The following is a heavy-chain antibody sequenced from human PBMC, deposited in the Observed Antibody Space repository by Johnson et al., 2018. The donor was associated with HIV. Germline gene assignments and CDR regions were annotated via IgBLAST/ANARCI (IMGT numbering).Heavy chain of an antibody. CDR3: AKIGQWRERLDAFDV. J-gene: IGHJ3*01. Sequence: VQLVESGGDLVQPGGSLRLSCAASGFTFSSYWMSWVRQAPGKGLEWVAKLKQDGSATYYVDSVKGRFTISRDNAKNTLYLQMSSLRPEDTAVYYCAKIGQWRERLDAFDVWGQGTMVTVSS. V-gene: IGHV3-7*01. D-gene: IGHD6-19*01. CDR1: GFTFSSYW. CDR2: LKQDGSAT.